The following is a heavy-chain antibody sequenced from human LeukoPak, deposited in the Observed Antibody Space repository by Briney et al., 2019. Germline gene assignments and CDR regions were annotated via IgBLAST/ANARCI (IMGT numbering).Heavy chain of an antibody. J-gene: IGHJ4*02. Sequence: GGSLRLSCAASGFTFSNNAMSWVRQAPGKGLEWVSATSTSGGSAYYADSVKGRFTISRDNSRNTLYLQMDSLRADDTAVYYCARYSGSYYYPPAWDLWGQGTLVTVSS. CDR1: GFTFSNNA. V-gene: IGHV3-23*01. CDR2: TSTSGGSA. D-gene: IGHD1-26*01. CDR3: ARYSGSYYYPPAWDL.